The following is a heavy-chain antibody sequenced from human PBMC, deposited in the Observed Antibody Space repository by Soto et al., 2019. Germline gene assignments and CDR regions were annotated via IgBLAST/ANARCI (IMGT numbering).Heavy chain of an antibody. CDR1: GGSISSGDYY. D-gene: IGHD2-15*01. CDR2: IFYSGST. J-gene: IGHJ4*02. Sequence: QVQLQESGPGLVKPSQTLSLTCTVSGGSISSGDYYWSWIRQPPGKGLEWIGYIFYSGSTYYNPSLKGRVNRSVDTSQDQVSLEPSSVTAAEKGVFYCGRQHGGGDYWGQGTLVTVSS. V-gene: IGHV4-30-4*01. CDR3: GRQHGGGDY.